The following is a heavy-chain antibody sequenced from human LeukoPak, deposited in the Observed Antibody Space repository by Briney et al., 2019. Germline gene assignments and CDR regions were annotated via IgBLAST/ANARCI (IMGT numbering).Heavy chain of an antibody. CDR1: GFTFSSYS. D-gene: IGHD3-3*01. Sequence: GGSLRLSCAASGFTFSSYSMNWVRQAPGKGLGWVSYISSRSSTIYYADSVKGRFTISRDNAKNSLYLQMNSLRDEDTAVYYCARAEGKRTIFGVAVFTPDYYYGMDVWGQGTTVTVSS. CDR2: ISSRSSTI. V-gene: IGHV3-48*02. CDR3: ARAEGKRTIFGVAVFTPDYYYGMDV. J-gene: IGHJ6*02.